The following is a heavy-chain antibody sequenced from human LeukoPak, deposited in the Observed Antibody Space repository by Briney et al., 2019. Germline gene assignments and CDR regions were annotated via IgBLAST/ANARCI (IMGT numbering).Heavy chain of an antibody. D-gene: IGHD5-24*01. J-gene: IGHJ3*02. CDR3: AHSGRDGYQGNAFDI. CDR2: IYWDDDK. CDR1: GFSLNTNGVG. Sequence: VSGPTLVNPTQTLTLTCTFSGFSLNTNGVGVGWIRHLPRKALEWLALIYWDDDKRYSPSLKSRLTITKDTSKNQVVLTMTNMDPVDTATYYCAHSGRDGYQGNAFDILGQGTVATVSS. V-gene: IGHV2-5*02.